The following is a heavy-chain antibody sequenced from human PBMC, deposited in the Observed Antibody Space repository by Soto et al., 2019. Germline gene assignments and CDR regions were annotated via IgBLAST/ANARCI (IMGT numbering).Heavy chain of an antibody. J-gene: IGHJ4*02. CDR3: AKNAPYYFDY. CDR1: GFTFSSYG. Sequence: PGGSLRLSCAASGFTFSSYGMHWVRQAPGKGLEWVAVISYDGSNKYYADSVKGRFTISRDNSKNTLYLQMNSLRAEDTAVYYCAKNAPYYFDYWGQGTLVTVSS. V-gene: IGHV3-30*18. CDR2: ISYDGSNK.